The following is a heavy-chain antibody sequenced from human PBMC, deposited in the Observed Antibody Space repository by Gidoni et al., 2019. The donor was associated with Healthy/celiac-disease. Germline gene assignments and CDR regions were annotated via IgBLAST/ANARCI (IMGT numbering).Heavy chain of an antibody. Sequence: QVQLVQSGAEVKKPGSSVKVACTAAGCTFSSYAISWVRQAPGQGLEWMGGIIPIFGTANYAQKFQGRVTITADNSTSTAYMELSSLRSEDTAVYYCARGPSIGYSSSWYFFYWGQGTLVTVSS. CDR2: IIPIFGTA. CDR1: GCTFSSYA. V-gene: IGHV1-69*06. D-gene: IGHD6-13*01. CDR3: ARGPSIGYSSSWYFFY. J-gene: IGHJ4*02.